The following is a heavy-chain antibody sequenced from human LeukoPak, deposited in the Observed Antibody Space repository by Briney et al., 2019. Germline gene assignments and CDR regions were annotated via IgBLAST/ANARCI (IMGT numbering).Heavy chain of an antibody. D-gene: IGHD3-10*01. CDR1: GSTLSSYA. V-gene: IGHV3-23*01. Sequence: PGGSLRLSCAASGSTLSSYAMSWVRQGPGKGLEWVSAISVSGNTYHADSVKGRFTISRDNSKNTLYLQMNSLRDEDTAVYFCARDKPGAGFGDAFDIWGQGTMVTVSS. J-gene: IGHJ3*02. CDR3: ARDKPGAGFGDAFDI. CDR2: ISVSGNT.